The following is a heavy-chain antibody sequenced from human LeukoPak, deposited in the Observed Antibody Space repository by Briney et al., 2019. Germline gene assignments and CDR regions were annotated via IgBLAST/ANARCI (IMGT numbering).Heavy chain of an antibody. J-gene: IGHJ4*02. CDR3: ARDLSTNLPTYYFDY. V-gene: IGHV1-46*01. CDR2: INPSGGST. D-gene: IGHD2-2*01. CDR1: GYTFTSHY. Sequence: ASVKVSCKASGYTFTSHYMHWVRQAPGQGLEWMGIINPSGGSTSYAQKFQGRVTMTRDTSTSTVYMELSSLRSEDTAVYYCARDLSTNLPTYYFDYWGQGTLVTVSS.